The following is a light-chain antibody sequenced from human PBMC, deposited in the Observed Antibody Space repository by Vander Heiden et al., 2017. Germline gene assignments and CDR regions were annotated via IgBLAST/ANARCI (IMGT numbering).Light chain of an antibody. J-gene: IGKJ1*01. V-gene: IGKV1-33*01. CDR2: DSG. Sequence: DIQMTQSPSSLSASVGDRVTITCRASQNIGTNLNWYQKKPGKAPNLLIYDSGNLMVPSKFTGRGSGTEFTLSIISLQPEDIATYYCLQYDSLPRTFGQGTKVELK. CDR1: QNIGTN. CDR3: LQYDSLPRT.